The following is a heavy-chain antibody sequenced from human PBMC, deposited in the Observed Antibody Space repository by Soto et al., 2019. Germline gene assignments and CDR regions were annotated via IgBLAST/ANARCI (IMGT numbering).Heavy chain of an antibody. Sequence: ASVKVSCKASGYTFTSYGISWVRQAPGQGLEWMGWISAYNGNTNYAQKLQGRVTMTTDTSTSTAYMELRSLRSDDTAVYYCARARPLGYCSSTSYYLPIDPWGQGTLVTVSS. J-gene: IGHJ5*02. CDR1: GYTFTSYG. D-gene: IGHD2-2*01. CDR2: ISAYNGNT. V-gene: IGHV1-18*01. CDR3: ARARPLGYCSSTSYYLPIDP.